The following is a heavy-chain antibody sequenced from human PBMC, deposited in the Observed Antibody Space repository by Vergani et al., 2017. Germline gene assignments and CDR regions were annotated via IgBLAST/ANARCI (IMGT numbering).Heavy chain of an antibody. J-gene: IGHJ4*02. CDR1: GYTFTSYG. V-gene: IGHV1-46*01. CDR3: ARAGDELLIDY. D-gene: IGHD2-15*01. Sequence: VQLVQSGAEVKKPGASVKVSCKASGYTFTSYGISWVRQAPGQGLEWMGIINPSGGSTSYAQKFQGRVTMTRDTSTSTVYMELSSLRSEDTAVYYCARAGDELLIDYWGQGTLVTVSS. CDR2: INPSGGST.